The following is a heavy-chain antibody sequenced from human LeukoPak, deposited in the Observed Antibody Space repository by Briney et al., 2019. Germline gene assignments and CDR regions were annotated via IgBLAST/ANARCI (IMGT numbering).Heavy chain of an antibody. J-gene: IGHJ4*02. V-gene: IGHV3-23*01. CDR3: ARITGYKYGPTDY. CDR2: ISGGGDDT. CDR1: GFTFGSYA. Sequence: GGSLRLSCAASGFTFGSYAMSWVRQAPRKGLEWVSGISGGGDDTHYVDSVKGRFAISRDNSKNTVYLQLSSLRAEDTAVYYCARITGYKYGPTDYWGQGTLVTVSS. D-gene: IGHD5-18*01.